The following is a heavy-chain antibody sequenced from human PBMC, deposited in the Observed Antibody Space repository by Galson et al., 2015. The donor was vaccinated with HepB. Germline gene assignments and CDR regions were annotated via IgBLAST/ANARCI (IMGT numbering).Heavy chain of an antibody. CDR1: GGSFSSDY. D-gene: IGHD4-11*01. Sequence: PLSLACSIHGGSFSSDYWMWIRQPPGKGLERVGEMIRRGSTYYNPSLKSRITISVDTSKKQFSLKMNSMSAADTAVYFCVSGGKDYRNNLVEHWGQGTLVTVAS. J-gene: IGHJ4*02. V-gene: IGHV4-34*12. CDR2: MIRRGST. CDR3: VSGGKDYRNNLVEH.